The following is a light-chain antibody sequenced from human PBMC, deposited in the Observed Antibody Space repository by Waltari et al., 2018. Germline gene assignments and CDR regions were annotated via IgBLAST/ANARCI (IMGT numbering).Light chain of an antibody. J-gene: IGLJ3*02. CDR1: SSDVGGYNY. CDR2: DVS. CDR3: SSYTSSSTLGV. V-gene: IGLV2-14*03. Sequence: QSALTQPASVSGSPGQSITISCTGTSSDVGGYNYVSWYQQHPGKAPKLMIYDVSNRPSGVPNRFSVSKSGNTASLTISGLQAEDEADYYCSSYTSSSTLGVFGGGTKLTVL.